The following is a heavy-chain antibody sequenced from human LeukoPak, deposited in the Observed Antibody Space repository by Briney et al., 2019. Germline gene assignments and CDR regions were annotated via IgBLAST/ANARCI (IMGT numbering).Heavy chain of an antibody. CDR1: GFTFTSSD. V-gene: IGHV3-21*01. D-gene: IGHD3-10*01. CDR3: ARERVMYYYGAGSPDY. J-gene: IGHJ4*02. CDR2: ISSSSSLI. Sequence: GGSLRLSCAASGFTFTSSDMDWVRQAPGKGLEWVASISSSSSLIYYTDSVKGRFTISRDNAKNSLYLQMNSLRAEDTAVYYCARERVMYYYGAGSPDYWGQGTLVTVSS.